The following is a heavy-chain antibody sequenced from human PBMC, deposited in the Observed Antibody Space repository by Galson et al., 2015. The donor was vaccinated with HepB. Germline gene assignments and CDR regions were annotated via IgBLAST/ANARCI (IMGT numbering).Heavy chain of an antibody. V-gene: IGHV3-23*01. CDR2: IGGSGV. CDR1: GFSFSSYA. J-gene: IGHJ6*04. Sequence: SLRLSCAASGFSFSSYAMAWVRQAPGKGLEWVSVIGGSGVHYTDSVKGRFTISRDDSKNTLYLQMDSLRADDTAVYHCAPRGIPVEWSKGTTVTVSS. CDR3: APRGIPVE. D-gene: IGHD6-19*01.